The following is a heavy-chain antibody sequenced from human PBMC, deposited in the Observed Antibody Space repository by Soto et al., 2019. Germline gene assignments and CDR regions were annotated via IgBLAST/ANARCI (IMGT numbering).Heavy chain of an antibody. D-gene: IGHD6-13*01. CDR1: CGSISSGGYY. V-gene: IGHV4-31*03. Sequence: VQLQESGPGLVKPSQTLALTCTASCGSISSGGYYWIWIRQHPVKGLEWIGYVYYSGSTYYNPSLKSRGTISADTSKLQFSLKLSSVPAADTAVYYCARDLAPGDSSSWYYWGQGTLVTVSS. CDR3: ARDLAPGDSSSWYY. CDR2: VYYSGST. J-gene: IGHJ4*02.